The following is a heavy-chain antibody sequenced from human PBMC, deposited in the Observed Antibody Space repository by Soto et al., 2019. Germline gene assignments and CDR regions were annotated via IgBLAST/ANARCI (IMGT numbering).Heavy chain of an antibody. CDR3: ARDTLAPMRDTDMGFYYYYYGMNV. CDR1: VPTLSSYD. CDR2: IGTACDT. Sequence: PGGSLRLSCAASVPTLSSYDMHWVRQATEKSLEWVSAIGTACDTYYPGSVKGRFTISRENTKNALYPQMNSLRAEDTAVYYCARDTLAPMRDTDMGFYYYYYGMNVWGQGTTVTVSS. J-gene: IGHJ6*02. V-gene: IGHV3-13*01. D-gene: IGHD5-18*01.